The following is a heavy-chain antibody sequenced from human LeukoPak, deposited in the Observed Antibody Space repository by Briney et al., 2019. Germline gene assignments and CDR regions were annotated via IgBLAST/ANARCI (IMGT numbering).Heavy chain of an antibody. CDR3: ALDSGHDAFDI. V-gene: IGHV4-39*07. CDR1: GGSISSSSYY. Sequence: SETLSLTCTVSGGSISSSSYYWGWIRQPPGKGLEWIGSIYYSGRTYYNPSLKSRVTISVDTSKNQFSLKLSSVTAADTAVYYCALDSGHDAFDIWGRGTMVTVSS. J-gene: IGHJ3*02. D-gene: IGHD1-26*01. CDR2: IYYSGRT.